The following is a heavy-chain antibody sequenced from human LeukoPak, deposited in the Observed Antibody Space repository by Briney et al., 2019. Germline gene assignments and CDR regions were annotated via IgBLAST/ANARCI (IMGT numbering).Heavy chain of an antibody. Sequence: PGGSLRLSCAASGFTFDDYTMHWVRQAPGKGLEWVSLISWDGGSTYSADSVKGRFTISRDNSKNSLYLQMNSLRTEDTALYYCGRGATWNMGPPNYYYMDVWGKGTTVTVSS. CDR1: GFTFDDYT. D-gene: IGHD1/OR15-1a*01. J-gene: IGHJ6*03. CDR2: ISWDGGST. CDR3: GRGATWNMGPPNYYYMDV. V-gene: IGHV3-43*01.